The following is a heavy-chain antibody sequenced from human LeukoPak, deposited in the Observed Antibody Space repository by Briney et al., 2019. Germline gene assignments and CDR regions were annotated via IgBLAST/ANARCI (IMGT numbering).Heavy chain of an antibody. CDR3: ARVSIYYDSSPGLFDY. D-gene: IGHD3-22*01. CDR1: GYTFTGYY. Sequence: GASVKVSCKASGYTFTGYYMHWVRQAPGQGLEWMGWINPNSGGTNYAQKFQGRVTMTRDTSISTAYMELSRLRPDDTAVYYCARVSIYYDSSPGLFDYWGQGTLVTVSS. CDR2: INPNSGGT. J-gene: IGHJ4*02. V-gene: IGHV1-2*02.